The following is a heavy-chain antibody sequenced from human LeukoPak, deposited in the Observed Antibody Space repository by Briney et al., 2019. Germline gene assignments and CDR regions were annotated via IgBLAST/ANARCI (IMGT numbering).Heavy chain of an antibody. CDR1: GYIFAALY. V-gene: IGHV1-2*02. CDR3: ARDPNGPFQLQSYFLNS. J-gene: IGHJ4*02. Sequence: ASVKVSCKASGYIFAALYIYWVRQAPGQGLEWMGRINPKNGDTIIAPKFQGRVTLTSDTSVSTAFMDLTILTSDDTAVYFCARDPNGPFQLQSYFLNSWGQGTLVTVSS. CDR2: INPKNGDT. D-gene: IGHD3-10*01.